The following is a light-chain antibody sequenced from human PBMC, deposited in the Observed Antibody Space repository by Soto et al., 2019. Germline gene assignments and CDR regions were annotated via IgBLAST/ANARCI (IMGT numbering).Light chain of an antibody. V-gene: IGKV1-5*03. CDR3: QKGYSNPLT. CDR2: KAS. Sequence: IQMTQSPPTLSASSGDSVTITCRASEGISGWFAWYRQKPGKAPELLRYKASSLESGVPSRFSGSGSGTDFPLTIASLQPEDSETYYRQKGYSNPLTFGGGTKVDIK. CDR1: EGISGW. J-gene: IGKJ4*01.